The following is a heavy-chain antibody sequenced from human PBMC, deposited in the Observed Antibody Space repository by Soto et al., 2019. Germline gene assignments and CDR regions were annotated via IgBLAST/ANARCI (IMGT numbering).Heavy chain of an antibody. CDR2: IYYSGST. CDR1: GVSVSSGSYY. V-gene: IGHV4-61*01. J-gene: IGHJ4*02. Sequence: SETLSLTCTVSGVSVSSGSYYWSWIRQPPGKGLEWIGYIYYSGSTNYNPSLKSRVTISVDTSKNQFSLKLSSVTAADTAVYYCARERSMHFDYWGQGTLVTVSS. CDR3: ARERSMHFDY.